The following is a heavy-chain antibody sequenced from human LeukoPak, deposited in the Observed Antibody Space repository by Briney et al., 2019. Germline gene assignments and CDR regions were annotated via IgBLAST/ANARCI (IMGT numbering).Heavy chain of an antibody. CDR1: GGSISSQY. V-gene: IGHV4-59*11. Sequence: SETLSLTCTVSGGSISSQYWSWIRQPPGKGLEWIGYISYSGSTSYNTSLKSRVTISVDTSKSQFSLRLRSVTAADTAVYYCARDIISEYSRSHSHFDPWGQGTLVTVSS. CDR3: ARDIISEYSRSHSHFDP. CDR2: ISYSGST. J-gene: IGHJ5*02. D-gene: IGHD6-6*01.